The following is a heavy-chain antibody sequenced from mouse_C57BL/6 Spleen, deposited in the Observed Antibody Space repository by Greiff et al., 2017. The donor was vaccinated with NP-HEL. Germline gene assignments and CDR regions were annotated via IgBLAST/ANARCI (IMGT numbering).Heavy chain of an antibody. CDR1: GYTFTSYW. CDR2: IDPSDSYT. CDR3: ARAGHYYGSSYGYFDV. V-gene: IGHV1-50*01. Sequence: QVQLQQPGAELVKPGASVKLSCKASGYTFTSYWMQWVKQRPGQGLEWIGEIDPSDSYTTYNQKFKGKATLTVDTSSSTAYLQLSSLTSEDSAVYYCARAGHYYGSSYGYFDVWGTGTTVTVSS. D-gene: IGHD1-1*01. J-gene: IGHJ1*03.